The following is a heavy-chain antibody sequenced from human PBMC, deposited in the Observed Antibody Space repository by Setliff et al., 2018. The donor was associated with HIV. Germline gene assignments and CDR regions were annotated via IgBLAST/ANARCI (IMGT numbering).Heavy chain of an antibody. CDR1: GFPFSNYC. Sequence: GGSLRLSCAASGFPFSNYCMNWVRQAPGKGLQWLSYISSSGDSVYGDSMKGRFTISRDNSRNTLFLQMNNLRPEDTATYYCVRDPIEGSPDYFDYWGQGALVTVSS. J-gene: IGHJ4*02. CDR2: ISSSGDSV. CDR3: VRDPIEGSPDYFDY. V-gene: IGHV3-48*01. D-gene: IGHD1-26*01.